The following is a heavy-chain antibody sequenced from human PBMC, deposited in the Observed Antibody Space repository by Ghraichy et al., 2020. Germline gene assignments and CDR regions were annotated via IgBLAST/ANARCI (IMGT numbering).Heavy chain of an antibody. V-gene: IGHV3-23*01. J-gene: IGHJ2*01. D-gene: IGHD1-26*01. CDR3: AKDRGSGKPDWYFDL. CDR2: ISGSGGST. Sequence: LSLTCAASGFTFSSYAMSWVRQAPGKGLEWVSAISGSGGSTYYADSVKGRFTISRDNSKNTLYLQMNSLRAEDTAVYYCAKDRGSGKPDWYFDLWGRGTLVTVSS. CDR1: GFTFSSYA.